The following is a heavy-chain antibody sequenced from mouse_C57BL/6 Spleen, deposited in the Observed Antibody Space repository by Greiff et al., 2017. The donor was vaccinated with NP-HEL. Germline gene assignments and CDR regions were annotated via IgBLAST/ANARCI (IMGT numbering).Heavy chain of an antibody. CDR2: IYPSDSET. CDR3: ARHYDYDGEYYAMDY. CDR1: GYTFTSYW. V-gene: IGHV1-61*01. D-gene: IGHD2-4*01. J-gene: IGHJ4*01. Sequence: QVQLQQPGAELVRPGSSVKLSCKASGYTFTSYWMDWVKQRPGQGLEWIGNIYPSDSETHYTQKFKDKATLTVDKSSSTAYMQLSSLTSEDSAVYYCARHYDYDGEYYAMDYWGQGTSVTVSS.